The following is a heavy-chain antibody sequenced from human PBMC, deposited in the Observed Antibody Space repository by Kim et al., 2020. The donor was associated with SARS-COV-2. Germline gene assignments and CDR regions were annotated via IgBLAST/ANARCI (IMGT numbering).Heavy chain of an antibody. Sequence: SETLSLTCTVSGGSISSSSYYWGWIRQPPGKGLEWIGSIYYSGSTYYNPSLKSRVTISVDTSKNQFSLKLSSVTAADTAVYYCARTVGDYYDSSGYYYF. D-gene: IGHD3-22*01. CDR3: ARTVGDYYDSSGYYYF. CDR1: GGSISSSSYY. J-gene: IGHJ4*01. CDR2: IYYSGST. V-gene: IGHV4-39*01.